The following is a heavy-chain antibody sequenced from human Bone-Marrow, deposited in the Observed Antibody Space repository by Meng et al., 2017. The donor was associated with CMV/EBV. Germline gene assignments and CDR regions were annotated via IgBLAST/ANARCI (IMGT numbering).Heavy chain of an antibody. CDR1: GGTFSSYT. V-gene: IGHV1-69*04. D-gene: IGHD2-2*02. CDR2: IIPILGIA. CDR3: AREEGYCSSTSCYRGGNWFDP. J-gene: IGHJ5*02. Sequence: SVKVSCKASGGTFSSYTISWVRQAPGQGLEWMGRIIPILGIANYAQKFQGRVTITADKSTSTAYMELSSLRSEDTAVYYCAREEGYCSSTSCYRGGNWFDPWGQGTLVTVSS.